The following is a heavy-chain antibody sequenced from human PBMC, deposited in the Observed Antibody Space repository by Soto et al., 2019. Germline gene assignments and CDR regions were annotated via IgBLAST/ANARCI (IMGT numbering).Heavy chain of an antibody. CDR1: GFTFSSYW. V-gene: IGHV3-7*04. CDR3: ARGKSGPITLDYYYYYMDV. CDR2: IKQDGSEK. D-gene: IGHD3-10*01. J-gene: IGHJ6*03. Sequence: GGSLRLSCAASGFTFSSYWMSWVRQAPGKGLEWVANIKQDGSEKYYVDSVKGRFTISRDNAKNSLYLQMNSLRAEDTAVYYCARGKSGPITLDYYYYYMDVWGKGTTVTVSS.